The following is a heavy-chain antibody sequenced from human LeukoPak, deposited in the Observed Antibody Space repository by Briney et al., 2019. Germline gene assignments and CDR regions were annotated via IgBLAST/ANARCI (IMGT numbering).Heavy chain of an antibody. V-gene: IGHV4-39*01. J-gene: IGHJ4*02. CDR2: IYYSGST. D-gene: IGHD2-15*01. CDR1: GGSISSSSYY. Sequence: PSETLSLTCTVSGGSISSSSYYWGWIRQPPGKGLEWIGSIYYSGSTYYNPSLKSRVTISVDTSKNQSSLKLSSVTAADTAVYYCARWGCSGGSCYSDYWGQGTLVTVSS. CDR3: ARWGCSGGSCYSDY.